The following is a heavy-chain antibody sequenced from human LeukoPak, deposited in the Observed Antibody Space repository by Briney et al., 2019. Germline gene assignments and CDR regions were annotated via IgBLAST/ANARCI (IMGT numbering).Heavy chain of an antibody. CDR3: SRDFVGAEDY. V-gene: IGHV3-74*01. Sequence: GGSLRLSCSASGFTISSYWMHWVRQAPGKGLVWVSRIDPAGSVTNHADSVRGRFTISRDTATNTLYLEMNSLRAEDTAVYYCSRDFVGAEDYWGQGTLVTVSS. CDR2: IDPAGSVT. D-gene: IGHD3-16*01. CDR1: GFTISSYW. J-gene: IGHJ4*02.